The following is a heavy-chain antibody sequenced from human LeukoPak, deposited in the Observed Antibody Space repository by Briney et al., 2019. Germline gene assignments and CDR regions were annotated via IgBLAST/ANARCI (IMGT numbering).Heavy chain of an antibody. Sequence: PGGSLRLSCAASGFTFDDYAMHWVRQAPGKGLEWVSGISWNSGSIGYADSVKGRFTISRDNAKNSLYPQMNSLRAEDTALYYCAKDGYSYGDLGYWGQGTLVTVSS. CDR2: ISWNSGSI. D-gene: IGHD5-18*01. V-gene: IGHV3-9*01. CDR1: GFTFDDYA. J-gene: IGHJ4*02. CDR3: AKDGYSYGDLGY.